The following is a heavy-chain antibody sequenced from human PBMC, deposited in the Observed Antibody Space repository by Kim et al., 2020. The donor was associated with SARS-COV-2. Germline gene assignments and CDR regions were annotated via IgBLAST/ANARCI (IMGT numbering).Heavy chain of an antibody. J-gene: IGHJ4*02. V-gene: IGHV4-30-4*01. D-gene: IGHD3-22*01. CDR2: IYYSGST. Sequence: SETLSLTCTVSGGSISSGDYYWSWIRQPPGKGLEWIGYIYYSGSTYYNPSLKSRVTISVDTSKNQFSLKLSSVTAADTAVYYCARGLPHWYDSSGPIGDWGQGTLVTVSS. CDR3: ARGLPHWYDSSGPIGD. CDR1: GGSISSGDYY.